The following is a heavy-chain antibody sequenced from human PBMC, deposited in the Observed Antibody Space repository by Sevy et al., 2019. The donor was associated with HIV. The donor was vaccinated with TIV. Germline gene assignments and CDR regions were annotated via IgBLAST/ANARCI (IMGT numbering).Heavy chain of an antibody. CDR1: GFTLSSYW. Sequence: GGSLRLSCGASGFTLSSYWMHWVRQAPGKGLVWVSFISTSSGYIYYADSVKGRFTISRDNAKNSLYLQMNSLRAEDTAVYYCTRDKTILEGRYGMDVWGQGTTVTVSS. CDR3: TRDKTILEGRYGMDV. V-gene: IGHV3-21*01. J-gene: IGHJ6*02. CDR2: ISTSSGYI. D-gene: IGHD3-3*01.